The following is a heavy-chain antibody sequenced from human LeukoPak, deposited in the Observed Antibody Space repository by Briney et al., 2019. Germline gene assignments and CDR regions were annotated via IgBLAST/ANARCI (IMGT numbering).Heavy chain of an antibody. CDR3: ARDQENYYDSSGSYYFDY. CDR2: ISAYNGNT. D-gene: IGHD3-22*01. J-gene: IGHJ4*02. V-gene: IGHV1-18*01. CDR1: GYTFTSYG. Sequence: ASVKVSCKASGYTFTSYGISWVRQAPGQGLEWMGWISAYNGNTNYAQKLQGRVTMTTDTSTSTAYMELRSLRSDDTAVYYCARDQENYYDSSGSYYFDYWGQGALVTVSS.